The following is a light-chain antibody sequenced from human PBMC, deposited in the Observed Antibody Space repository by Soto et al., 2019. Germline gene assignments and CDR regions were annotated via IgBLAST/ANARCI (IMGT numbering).Light chain of an antibody. CDR2: GAS. CDR1: QSVSSSY. Sequence: EIVLTQSPGTLSLSPGERATLSCRASQSVSSSYLGWYQQKPGQAPRLLIYGASSRATGIPDRFSGSGSGTDFTLTISRLEPEDFAVYYCQQYGSSHTFGQGTMLEIK. CDR3: QQYGSSHT. J-gene: IGKJ2*01. V-gene: IGKV3-20*01.